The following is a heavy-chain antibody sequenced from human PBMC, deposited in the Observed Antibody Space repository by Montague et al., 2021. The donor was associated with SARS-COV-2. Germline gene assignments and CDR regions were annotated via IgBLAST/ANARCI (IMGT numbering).Heavy chain of an antibody. CDR1: GFTFSSYA. D-gene: IGHD1-26*01. CDR2: ITGSGGST. CDR3: AKGGVWERRGSTTFDY. J-gene: IGHJ4*02. Sequence: SLRLSCAASGFTFSSYAMSWVRQAPGKGLEWVSTITGSGGSTYYADSVKGRFTISRDNSKNTLYLQMNSLRAEDTAVYYCAKGGVWERRGSTTFDYWGQGTLVTVSS. V-gene: IGHV3-23*01.